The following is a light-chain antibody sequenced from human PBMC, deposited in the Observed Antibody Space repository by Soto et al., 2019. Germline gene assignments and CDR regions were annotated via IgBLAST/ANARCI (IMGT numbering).Light chain of an antibody. V-gene: IGLV2-11*01. CDR1: RSDVGGYNY. Sequence: LTHPRSVSGFLVESVTISCAGTRSDVGGYNYVSWYQQPPGTAPKLMIYEVSKRPSGVPDRFSGSKSGNTASLTISGLQAEDEGDYYCCSYAGRYTWVFGTGTKVTVL. J-gene: IGLJ1*01. CDR2: EVS. CDR3: CSYAGRYTWV.